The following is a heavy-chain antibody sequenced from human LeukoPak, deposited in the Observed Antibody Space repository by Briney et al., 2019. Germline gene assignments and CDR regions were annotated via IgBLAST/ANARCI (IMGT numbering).Heavy chain of an antibody. J-gene: IGHJ4*02. CDR1: GFMFSSNW. CDR3: AKEGRSLQTY. V-gene: IGHV3-7*03. D-gene: IGHD5-24*01. Sequence: GGSLRLSCAASGFMFSSNWMSWVRLAPGKGLEWVANIKEDGTETYYVDSVKGRFTISRDNAENSLYLQMNSLRVEDTAVYYCAKEGRSLQTYWGQGTLVIVSS. CDR2: IKEDGTET.